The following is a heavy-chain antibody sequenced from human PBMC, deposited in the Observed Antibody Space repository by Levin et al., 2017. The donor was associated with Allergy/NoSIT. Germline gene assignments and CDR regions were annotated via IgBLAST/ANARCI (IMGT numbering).Heavy chain of an antibody. D-gene: IGHD1-26*01. V-gene: IGHV1-69*13. CDR2: IIPIFGTA. CDR1: GGTFSSYA. J-gene: IGHJ3*02. Sequence: SVKVSCKASGGTFSSYAISWVRQAPGQGLEWMGGIIPIFGTANYAQKFQGRVTITADESTSTAYMELSSLRSEDTAVYYCARALDSGSYFRFGWARLDIWGQGTMVTVSS. CDR3: ARALDSGSYFRFGWARLDI.